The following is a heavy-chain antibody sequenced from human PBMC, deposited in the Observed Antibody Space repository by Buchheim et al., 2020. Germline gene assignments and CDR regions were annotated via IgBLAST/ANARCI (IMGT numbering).Heavy chain of an antibody. D-gene: IGHD1-26*01. V-gene: IGHV3-48*03. CDR3: AKNTGSFYGGNWYFDL. CDR2: ISSTGSAI. J-gene: IGHJ2*01. CDR1: GFSFSNYE. Sequence: VQLVESGGGLVQPGGSLRLSCAASGFSFSNYEMNWARQAPGKGLEWVSYISSTGSAIYYADSVKGRFTISRDNAKNSLYLQMNSLRADDTAVYYCAKNTGSFYGGNWYFDLWGRGTL.